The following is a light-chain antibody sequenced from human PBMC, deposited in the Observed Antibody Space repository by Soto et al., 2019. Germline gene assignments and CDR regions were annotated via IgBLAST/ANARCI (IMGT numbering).Light chain of an antibody. V-gene: IGKV3-20*01. CDR3: QQYGSSPT. Sequence: EIVLTQSPGTVSLSPGESATLSCRASQSISRSDLAWYQHRPGQSPRLLIYATSSRATGIPDRFTGGGAGTGFTLTISRLEPEDSAVYYCQQYGSSPTFCGVTKVEIK. J-gene: IGKJ4*01. CDR2: ATS. CDR1: QSISRSD.